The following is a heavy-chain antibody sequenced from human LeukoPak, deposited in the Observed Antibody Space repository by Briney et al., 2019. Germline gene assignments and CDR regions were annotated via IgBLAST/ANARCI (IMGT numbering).Heavy chain of an antibody. V-gene: IGHV3-21*01. Sequence: GSLRLSCAASGFTFSSYSMNWVRQAPGKGLEWVSSISSSSSYIYYADSVKGRFTISRDNAKNSLYLQMNSLRAEDTAVYYCARQISSSFLFDYWGQGTLVTVSS. CDR3: ARQISSSFLFDY. CDR1: GFTFSSYS. J-gene: IGHJ4*02. D-gene: IGHD6-6*01. CDR2: ISSSSSYI.